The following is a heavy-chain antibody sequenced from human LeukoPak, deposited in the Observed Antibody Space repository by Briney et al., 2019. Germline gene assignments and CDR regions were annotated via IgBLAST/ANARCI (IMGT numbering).Heavy chain of an antibody. D-gene: IGHD3-10*01. CDR1: GGTFSSYA. CDR3: ASITMVRGVTRAFDI. Sequence: EASVKGSCKASGGTFSSYAISWVRQAPGQGREWMGGIIPIVGTANYAQKFQGRVTITADESTSTAYMELSSLRSEDTAVYYCASITMVRGVTRAFDIWGQGTMVTVSS. CDR2: IIPIVGTA. J-gene: IGHJ3*02. V-gene: IGHV1-69*13.